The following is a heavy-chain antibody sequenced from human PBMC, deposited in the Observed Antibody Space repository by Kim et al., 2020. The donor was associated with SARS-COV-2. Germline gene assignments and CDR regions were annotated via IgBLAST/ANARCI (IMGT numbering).Heavy chain of an antibody. V-gene: IGHV4-39*07. Sequence: SETLSLTCTVSGGSISSSSYYWGWIRQPPGKGLEWIVSIYYSGSTYYNPSLKSRVTISVDTAKNQFSLKLSTVTAADTAVYYCARDYPFMTTVTLDYWGQGTLVTVSS. D-gene: IGHD4-17*01. J-gene: IGHJ4*02. CDR2: IYYSGST. CDR3: ARDYPFMTTVTLDY. CDR1: GGSISSSSYY.